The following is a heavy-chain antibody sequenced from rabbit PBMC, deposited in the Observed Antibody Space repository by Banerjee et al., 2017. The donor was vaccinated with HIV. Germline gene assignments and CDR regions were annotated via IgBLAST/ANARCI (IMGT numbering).Heavy chain of an antibody. V-gene: IGHV1S40*01. Sequence: QSLEESGGDLVKPGASLTLTCTASEFSFSSSYYMCWVRQAPGKGLEWIACIYAGSSGRTYCASWAKGRFTISKTSSTTVTLQMTSLTAADTATYFCARGIYYGQNYAGYAVGPYNLWGPGTLVTVS. CDR3: ARGIYYGQNYAGYAVGPYNL. J-gene: IGHJ4*01. CDR2: IYAGSSGRT. CDR1: EFSFSSSYY. D-gene: IGHD7-1*01.